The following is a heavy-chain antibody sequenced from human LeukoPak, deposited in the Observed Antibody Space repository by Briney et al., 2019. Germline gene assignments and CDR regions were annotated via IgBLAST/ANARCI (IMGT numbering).Heavy chain of an antibody. V-gene: IGHV3-30*02. D-gene: IGHD3-10*01. CDR2: IRYDGSNK. Sequence: GGSLRLSCAASGFTFSSYGMHWVRQAPGKGLEWVAFIRYDGSNKYYADSVKGRFTISRDNSKNTLYLQMNSLRAEDTAVYYCAKDPYYYGSGGNWFDPWGQGTLVTVSS. J-gene: IGHJ5*02. CDR1: GFTFSSYG. CDR3: AKDPYYYGSGGNWFDP.